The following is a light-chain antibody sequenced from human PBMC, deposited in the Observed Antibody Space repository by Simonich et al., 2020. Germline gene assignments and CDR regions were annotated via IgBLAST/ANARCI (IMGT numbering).Light chain of an antibody. Sequence: QSALTQPPSSSGSPGQSVTISCTGTSSDVGGYNYVSRYQQHPGKAPKLMIYEVSNRPSGVSNRFSGSKSGNTASLTISGLQAEDEADYYCSSYTSSSTLVFGGGTKLTVL. CDR3: SSYTSSSTLV. CDR2: EVS. CDR1: SSDVGGYNY. V-gene: IGLV2-14*01. J-gene: IGLJ2*01.